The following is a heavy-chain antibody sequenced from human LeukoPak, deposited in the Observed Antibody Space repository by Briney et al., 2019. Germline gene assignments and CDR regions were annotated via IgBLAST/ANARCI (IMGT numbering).Heavy chain of an antibody. CDR2: INHSGST. CDR1: GGSFSGYY. Sequence: SETLSLTCAVYGGSFSGYYWSWIRQPPGKGLEWIGEINHSGSTNYNPSLKSRVTISVDTSKNQFSLKLSSVTAADTAVYYCARVFADDSSAYYSASGGFDYWGQGTLVTVSS. D-gene: IGHD3-22*01. V-gene: IGHV4-34*01. J-gene: IGHJ4*02. CDR3: ARVFADDSSAYYSASGGFDY.